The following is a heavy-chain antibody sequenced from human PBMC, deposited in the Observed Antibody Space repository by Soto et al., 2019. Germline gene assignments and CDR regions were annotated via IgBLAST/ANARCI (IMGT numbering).Heavy chain of an antibody. J-gene: IGHJ6*02. CDR2: INHSGST. V-gene: IGHV4-34*01. D-gene: IGHD3-10*01. CDR3: ARGRITMVRGEYYYGMDV. CDR1: GGSFSGYY. Sequence: SETLSLTCAVYGGSFSGYYWSWIRQPPGKGLEWIGEINHSGSTNYNPSLKSRVTIPVDTSKNQFSLKLSSVTAADTAVYYCARGRITMVRGEYYYGMDVWGQGTTVTVS.